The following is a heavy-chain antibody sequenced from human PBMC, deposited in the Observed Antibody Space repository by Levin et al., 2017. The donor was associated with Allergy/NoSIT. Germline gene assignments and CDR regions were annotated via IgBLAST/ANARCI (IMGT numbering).Heavy chain of an antibody. J-gene: IGHJ6*02. V-gene: IGHV3-30*18. CDR2: ISYDGSNK. Sequence: SCAASGFTFNTYGIHWVRQAPGKGLEWVAVISYDGSNKFYAESVKGRFTISRDNSKNTLYLQMNSLRVEDTAVYYCAKAVEAGFYYYCGMDVWGQGTTVTVSS. CDR3: AKAVEAGFYYYCGMDV. CDR1: GFTFNTYG.